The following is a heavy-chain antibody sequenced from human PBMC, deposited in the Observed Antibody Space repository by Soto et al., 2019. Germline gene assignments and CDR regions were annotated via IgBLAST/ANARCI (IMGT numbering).Heavy chain of an antibody. CDR1: GGTFSSYA. Sequence: QVQLVQSGAEVKKPGSSVKVSCKASGGTFSSYAIRWVRQAPGQGLAWLGGILPLFGTAHYAQKFQGRVTITADESTSTADTERSSRRSEDTAVYYCARRSPDDYDSSGYPYYYYGMDVWGQGTTVTVSS. CDR3: ARRSPDDYDSSGYPYYYYGMDV. J-gene: IGHJ6*02. D-gene: IGHD3-22*01. V-gene: IGHV1-69*12. CDR2: ILPLFGTA.